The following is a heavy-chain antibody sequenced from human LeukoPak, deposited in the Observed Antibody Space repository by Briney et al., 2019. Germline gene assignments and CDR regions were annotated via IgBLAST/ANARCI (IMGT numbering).Heavy chain of an antibody. CDR1: GFTFSSYA. D-gene: IGHD6-19*01. CDR3: ARAPPHIAVAEYYFDY. CDR2: ISYDGSNK. Sequence: GGSLRLSCAASGFTFSSYAMHWVRQAPGKGLEWVAVISYDGSNKYYADSVKGRFTISRDNSKNTLYLQMNSLRAEDTAVYYCARAPPHIAVAEYYFDYWGQGTLVTVSS. J-gene: IGHJ4*02. V-gene: IGHV3-30-3*01.